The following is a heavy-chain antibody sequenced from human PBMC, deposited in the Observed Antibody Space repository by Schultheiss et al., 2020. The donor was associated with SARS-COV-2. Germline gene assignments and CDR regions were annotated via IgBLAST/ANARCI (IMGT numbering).Heavy chain of an antibody. D-gene: IGHD2-15*01. CDR2: IYYSGST. Sequence: SETLSLTCTVSGGSISSYYWSWIRQPPGKGLEWIGYIYYSGSTNYNPSLKSRVTISVDTSKNQFSLKLSSVTAADTAVYYCATNIVVVVAATRDYYYGMDVWGQGTTVTVSS. CDR3: ATNIVVVVAATRDYYYGMDV. V-gene: IGHV4-59*08. CDR1: GGSISSYY. J-gene: IGHJ6*02.